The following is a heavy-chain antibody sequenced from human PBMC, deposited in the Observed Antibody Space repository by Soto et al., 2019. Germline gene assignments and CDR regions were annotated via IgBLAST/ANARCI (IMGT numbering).Heavy chain of an antibody. Sequence: EVQLLDSGGGLVQPGGSLRLSCAASGFTFIDYAMSWVRQAPGKGLEWVATISTAGRSTFSADSVKGRFTISKDNSKNTLYLQMNSLTVEDTAFYFCAKGGSFGRILVSWGRGTLVTVSS. J-gene: IGHJ4*02. V-gene: IGHV3-23*01. D-gene: IGHD3-10*01. CDR1: GFTFIDYA. CDR2: ISTAGRST. CDR3: AKGGSFGRILVS.